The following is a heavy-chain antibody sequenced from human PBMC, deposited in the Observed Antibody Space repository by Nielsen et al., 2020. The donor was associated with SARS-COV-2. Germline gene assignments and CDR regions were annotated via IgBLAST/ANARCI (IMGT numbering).Heavy chain of an antibody. CDR1: GYSFTSYW. J-gene: IGHJ6*02. V-gene: IGHV5-10-1*01. CDR3: ARHRDFANYYYGMDV. Sequence: GGSLRLSCKGSGYSFTSYWITWVRQMPGRGLEWMARIDPSDSYTHYSPSFQGHVTISADNSISTSYLQWSSLKASDTAMYYCARHRDFANYYYGMDVWGQGTTVTVSS. CDR2: IDPSDSYT.